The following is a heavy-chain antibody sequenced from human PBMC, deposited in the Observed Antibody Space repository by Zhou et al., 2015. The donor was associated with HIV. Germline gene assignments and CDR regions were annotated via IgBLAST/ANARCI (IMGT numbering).Heavy chain of an antibody. CDR3: ARGLAYGDNQVFFPQ. V-gene: IGHV1-69*01. J-gene: IGHJ1*01. CDR1: GGTLSSSS. D-gene: IGHD4-17*01. CDR2: IIPIFGTT. Sequence: QVQLVQSGAEVKKPGSSVKVSCEASGGTLSSSSVSWVRQAPGQGLEWMGGIIPIFGTTNYAQKFQGRVTITADESTSTASMELSSLRSEDTAVYYCARGLAYGDNQVFFPQWGQGTLVTVSA.